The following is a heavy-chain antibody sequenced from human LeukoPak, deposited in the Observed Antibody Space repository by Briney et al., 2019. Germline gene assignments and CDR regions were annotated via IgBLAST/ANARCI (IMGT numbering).Heavy chain of an antibody. V-gene: IGHV4-4*07. D-gene: IGHD3-3*01. Sequence: PSGTLSLTCTVSGGSTSSYYWSWIRQPAGKGLEWIGRIYTSGRTNYNPSLKSRVTISVDTSKNQFPLKLSSVTAADTAVYYCARANQNYDFWSGYSQWYYMDVWGKGTTVTVSS. CDR2: IYTSGRT. CDR3: ARANQNYDFWSGYSQWYYMDV. J-gene: IGHJ6*03. CDR1: GGSTSSYY.